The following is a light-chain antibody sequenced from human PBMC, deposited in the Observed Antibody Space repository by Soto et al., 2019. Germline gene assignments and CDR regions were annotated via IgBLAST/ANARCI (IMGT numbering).Light chain of an antibody. V-gene: IGKV3-15*01. CDR3: QQYNSWPPIT. Sequence: IELTQSPRTLSLSPGERVTLSCRASQSVGNNLAWYQQKPGQAPRLLIYGAVTRATGIPARFSGSGSGTEFTLTISSLQSEDFAVYYCQQYNSWPPITFGQGARLEIK. J-gene: IGKJ5*01. CDR2: GAV. CDR1: QSVGNN.